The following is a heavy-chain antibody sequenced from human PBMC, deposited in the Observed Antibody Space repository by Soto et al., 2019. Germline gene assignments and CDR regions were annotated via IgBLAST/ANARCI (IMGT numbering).Heavy chain of an antibody. Sequence: QVQLVQSGAEVKKPGASVKVSCKASGYTFTSYGISWVRQAPGQGLEWMGWISAYNGNTNYAQKLQGRVTMTTDTSTKTTYMELGSLRSDDTAVYYCARVSSAHLLYYYGSGTSYMDVWGKGTTVTVSS. CDR2: ISAYNGNT. D-gene: IGHD3-10*01. CDR1: GYTFTSYG. J-gene: IGHJ6*03. V-gene: IGHV1-18*01. CDR3: ARVSSAHLLYYYGSGTSYMDV.